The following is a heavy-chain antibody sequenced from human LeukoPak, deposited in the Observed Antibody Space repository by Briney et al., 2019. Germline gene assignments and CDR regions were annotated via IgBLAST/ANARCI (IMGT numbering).Heavy chain of an antibody. V-gene: IGHV3-11*06. D-gene: IGHD5-12*01. CDR2: ISSSSSYT. CDR1: GFTFSDYY. J-gene: IGHJ4*02. Sequence: GGSLRLSCAASGFTFSDYYMSWIRQAPGKGLEWVSHISSSSSYTNYADSVKGRFTISRDNAKNKLYLQMNSLRAEDTAVYYCASLSGYDGEKHDYGGQGTLVTVSS. CDR3: ASLSGYDGEKHDY.